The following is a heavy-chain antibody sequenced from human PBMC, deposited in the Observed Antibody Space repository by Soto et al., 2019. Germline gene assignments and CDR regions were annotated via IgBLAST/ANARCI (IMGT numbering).Heavy chain of an antibody. V-gene: IGHV4-38-2*01. CDR1: GFFISSGNY. Sequence: SETLSLTCAVSGFFISSGNYWGWIRKPPGKGLEWIGSIFRGGNTYYNPSLKSRVTISVDMSKNQFSLKLNSVTAADTAVYYCARARWYDAFDVWGQGTVVTVSS. D-gene: IGHD2-15*01. CDR3: ARARWYDAFDV. J-gene: IGHJ3*01. CDR2: IFRGGNT.